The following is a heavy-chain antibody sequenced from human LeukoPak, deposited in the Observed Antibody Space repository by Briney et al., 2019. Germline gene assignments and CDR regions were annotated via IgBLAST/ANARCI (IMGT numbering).Heavy chain of an antibody. CDR1: GLTVSSNY. V-gene: IGHV3-23*01. CDR3: AKAPMEDSWYIHFDY. CDR2: ITNSGDNT. J-gene: IGHJ4*02. D-gene: IGHD6-13*01. Sequence: GGSLRLSCAASGLTVSSNYMSWVRQAPGKGLEWVSAITNSGDNTYYADSVKGRFTISRDNSKNTLYLQINSLRAEDTAIYYCAKAPMEDSWYIHFDYWGQGTLVTVSS.